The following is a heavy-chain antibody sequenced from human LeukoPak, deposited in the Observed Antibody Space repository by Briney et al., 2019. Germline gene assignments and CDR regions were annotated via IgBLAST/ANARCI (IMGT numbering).Heavy chain of an antibody. CDR3: AKYDSFDHYYDSSGRFDC. V-gene: IGHV3-23*01. D-gene: IGHD3-22*01. J-gene: IGHJ4*02. Sequence: GGSLRLSCAASGFTFSSYSMSWVRQAPGKGLEWVSAISGSGGDTYYADSVKGRFTISRDNSKNTVFLQMNSLRAEDTAVYYCAKYDSFDHYYDSSGRFDCWGQGTLVTASS. CDR2: ISGSGGDT. CDR1: GFTFSSYS.